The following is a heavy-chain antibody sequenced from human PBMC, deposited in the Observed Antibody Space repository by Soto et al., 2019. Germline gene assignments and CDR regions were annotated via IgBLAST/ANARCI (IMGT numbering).Heavy chain of an antibody. Sequence: SVKGRLTISRENAENSLYLQMNSLRDEDTAVYYCARSNYYDSSGHYLGQDYWGQGTLVTVSS. J-gene: IGHJ4*02. V-gene: IGHV3-48*02. CDR3: ARSNYYDSSGHYLGQDY. D-gene: IGHD3-22*01.